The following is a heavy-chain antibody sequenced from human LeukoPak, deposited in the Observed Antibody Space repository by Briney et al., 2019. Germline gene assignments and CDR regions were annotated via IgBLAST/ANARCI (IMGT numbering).Heavy chain of an antibody. Sequence: GGSLRLSCAASGFTSSSYTMNWVRQAPGKGLEWVSSISSSSYIYYADSVKGRFTISRDNAKNSLYLQMDSLRVEDTAVYYCARDPYSGNYGAYYYYYMDVWGKGTTVTISS. D-gene: IGHD1-26*01. V-gene: IGHV3-21*06. CDR2: ISSSSYI. CDR3: ARDPYSGNYGAYYYYYMDV. J-gene: IGHJ6*03. CDR1: GFTSSSYT.